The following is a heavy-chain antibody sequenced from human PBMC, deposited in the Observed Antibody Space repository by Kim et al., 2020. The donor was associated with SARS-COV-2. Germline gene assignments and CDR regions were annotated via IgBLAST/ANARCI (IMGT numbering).Heavy chain of an antibody. J-gene: IGHJ4*02. Sequence: PTLKSPVTISVNTSKNQFSLKLSSVTAADTAVYYCARAGYYYDSSGYFDYWGQGTLVTVSS. CDR3: ARAGYYYDSSGYFDY. D-gene: IGHD3-22*01. V-gene: IGHV4-31*01.